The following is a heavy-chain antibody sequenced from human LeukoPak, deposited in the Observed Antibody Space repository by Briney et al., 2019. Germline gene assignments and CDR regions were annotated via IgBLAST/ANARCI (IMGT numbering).Heavy chain of an antibody. V-gene: IGHV4-59*01. CDR2: IYYSGST. CDR3: ARGGYSYGYLFDY. Sequence: SETLSLTCAVYGGSFSGYYWSWIRQPPGKGLEWIGYIYYSGSTNYNPSLKSRVTISVDTSKNQFSLKLSSVTAADTAVYYCARGGYSYGYLFDYWGQGTLVTVSS. D-gene: IGHD5-18*01. CDR1: GGSFSGYY. J-gene: IGHJ4*02.